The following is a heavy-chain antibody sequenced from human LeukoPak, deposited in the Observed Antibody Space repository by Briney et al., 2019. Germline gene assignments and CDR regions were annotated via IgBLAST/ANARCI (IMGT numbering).Heavy chain of an antibody. J-gene: IGHJ4*02. CDR1: GFTFSSYA. CDR2: ISSNGGST. CDR3: ARGGGGNCSGGSCYYRFDY. Sequence: GGSLRLSCAASGFTFSSYAMHWVRQAPGKGLEYVSAISSNGGSTYYANSVKGRFTIPRDNSKNTLYLQMGSLRAEDMAVYYCARGGGGNCSGGSCYYRFDYWGQGTLVTVSS. D-gene: IGHD2-15*01. V-gene: IGHV3-64*01.